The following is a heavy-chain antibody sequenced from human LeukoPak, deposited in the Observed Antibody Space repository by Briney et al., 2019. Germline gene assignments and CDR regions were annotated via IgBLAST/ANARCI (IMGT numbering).Heavy chain of an antibody. CDR1: GFTVSSNY. CDR3: ARDQGGVAPFDY. CDR2: IYSGGST. J-gene: IGHJ4*02. D-gene: IGHD3-3*01. V-gene: IGHV3-66*01. Sequence: GGSLRLSCAASGFTVSSNYMSWVRQAPGKGLEWVSVIYSGGSTYYADSVKGRFTISRDNSKNTLYLQMNSLRAEDTAVYYCARDQGGVAPFDYWGQGTLVTVCS.